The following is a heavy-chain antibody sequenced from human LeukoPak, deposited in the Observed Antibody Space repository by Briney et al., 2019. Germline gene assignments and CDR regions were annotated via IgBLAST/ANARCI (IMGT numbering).Heavy chain of an antibody. Sequence: SETLSLTCTVSGGSISSSSYYWGWIRQPPGKRLEWIGSIYYSGSTYYNPSLKSRVTISVDTSKNQFSLKLSSVTAADTAVYYCARGRISWYFRGVDYWGQGTLVTVSS. J-gene: IGHJ4*02. CDR3: ARGRISWYFRGVDY. V-gene: IGHV4-39*07. CDR2: IYYSGST. CDR1: GGSISSSSYY. D-gene: IGHD6-13*01.